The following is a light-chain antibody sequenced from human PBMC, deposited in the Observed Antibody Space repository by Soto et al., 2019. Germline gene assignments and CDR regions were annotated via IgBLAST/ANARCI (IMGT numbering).Light chain of an antibody. V-gene: IGLV2-14*03. Sequence: QSVLTQPASVSGSPGQSITISCTGTSNNYVSWYQQHPGEAPQLMIYDVINRPSGVSDRFSGSKSGNTASLSISGLQAEDEADYYCSSYANSRTIFGGGTQLTV. CDR1: SNNY. CDR2: DVI. J-gene: IGLJ2*01. CDR3: SSYANSRTI.